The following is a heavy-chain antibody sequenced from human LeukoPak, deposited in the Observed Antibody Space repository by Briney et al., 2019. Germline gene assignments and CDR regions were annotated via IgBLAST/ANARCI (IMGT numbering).Heavy chain of an antibody. CDR1: GFSVSSSF. CDR2: IYTGGST. V-gene: IGHV3-53*01. Sequence: GGSLRLSCAASGFSVSSSFLSWVRQAPGKGLEWVSVIYTGGSTYYAASVKGRFTISRDNSKTTGYFQRNSLRPKDTAVYYGGRGRCLISEDWGQGTLVTVSS. D-gene: IGHD3-16*01. CDR3: GRGRCLISED. J-gene: IGHJ4*02.